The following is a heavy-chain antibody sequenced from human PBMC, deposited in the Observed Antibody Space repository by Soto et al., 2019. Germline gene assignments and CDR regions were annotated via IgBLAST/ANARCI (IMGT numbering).Heavy chain of an antibody. CDR1: GFTFSSYA. J-gene: IGHJ5*02. D-gene: IGHD6-13*01. Sequence: EVQLLESGGGLVQPGGSLRLSCAASGFTFSSYAMSWVRQAPGKGLEWVSAISGSGGSTYYADSVKGRFTISRDNSKNTLELQMNSRRAEDTALYYEAKGPRRSVAAAGNWFDPWGQGTLVTVSP. V-gene: IGHV3-23*01. CDR2: ISGSGGST. CDR3: AKGPRRSVAAAGNWFDP.